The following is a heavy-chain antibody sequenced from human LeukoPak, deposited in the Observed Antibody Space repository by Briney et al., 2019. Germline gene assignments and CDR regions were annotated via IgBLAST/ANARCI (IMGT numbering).Heavy chain of an antibody. CDR3: ARGNYYENSGYWVLSAFDI. CDR1: GFSISNYE. Sequence: PGGSLRLSCAASGFSISNYEMNWVRQAPGKGLEWVSYISSSGSTTYYADSVKGRFTISRDNAKNSLYLQMNSLRAEDTAVYYCARGNYYENSGYWVLSAFDIWGHGTMVTVSS. CDR2: ISSSGSTT. J-gene: IGHJ3*02. D-gene: IGHD3-22*01. V-gene: IGHV3-48*03.